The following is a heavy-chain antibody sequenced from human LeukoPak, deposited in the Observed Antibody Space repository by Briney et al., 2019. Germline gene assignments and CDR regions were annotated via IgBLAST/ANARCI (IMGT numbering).Heavy chain of an antibody. CDR1: GYIFSDYY. J-gene: IGHJ4*02. CDR2: INPNSGGT. V-gene: IGHV1-2*02. Sequence: ASVNVSCKASGYIFSDYYIHWVRQAPGQGLEWMGWINPNSGGTNYAQKFQGRVTMTRDTSISTAYMELSRLRSDDTAVYYCASWKSQEYYFDYWGQGTLVTVSS. CDR3: ASWKSQEYYFDY. D-gene: IGHD1-1*01.